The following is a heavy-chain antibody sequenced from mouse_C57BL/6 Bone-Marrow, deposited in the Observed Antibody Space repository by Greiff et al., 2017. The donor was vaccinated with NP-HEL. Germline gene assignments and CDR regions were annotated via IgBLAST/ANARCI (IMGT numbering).Heavy chain of an antibody. D-gene: IGHD1-1*01. J-gene: IGHJ4*01. CDR3: ARYPLFYYAMDY. V-gene: IGHV7-3*01. CDR1: GFTFTDYY. CDR2: IRNKANGYTT. Sequence: EVKLMESGGGLVQPGGSLSLSCAASGFTFTDYYMSWVRQPPGKALEWLGFIRNKANGYTTEYSASVKGRFTISRDNSQSILYLQMNALRAEDSATYYCARYPLFYYAMDYWGQGPSVTVSS.